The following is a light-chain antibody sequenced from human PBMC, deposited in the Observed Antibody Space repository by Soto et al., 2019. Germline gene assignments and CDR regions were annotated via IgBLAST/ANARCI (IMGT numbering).Light chain of an antibody. Sequence: DIQMTQSPSTLSASVGDRVTITCRASQRISSWLAWYQQKPGKAAKLLIYDASSLESGVPVRFSGSGSGTEFTLTISSLKPDDFATYYCQKYNSYSSTFGQGTKPEIK. CDR2: DAS. J-gene: IGKJ2*02. V-gene: IGKV1-5*01. CDR3: QKYNSYSST. CDR1: QRISSW.